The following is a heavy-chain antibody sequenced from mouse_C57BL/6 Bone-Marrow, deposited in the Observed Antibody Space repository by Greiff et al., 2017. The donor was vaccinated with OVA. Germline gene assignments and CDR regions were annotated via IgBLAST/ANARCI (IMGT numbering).Heavy chain of an antibody. CDR2: ISSGGSYT. CDR1: GFTFSSYG. V-gene: IGHV5-6*01. Sequence: EVKLVESGGDLVKPGGSLKLSCAASGFTFSSYGMSWVRQTPDKRLEWVATISSGGSYTYYPDSVKWRFTISRDNAKNTLYLQMSSLKSEDTAMYYCARNWFAYWGQGTLVTVSA. CDR3: ARNWFAY. J-gene: IGHJ3*01.